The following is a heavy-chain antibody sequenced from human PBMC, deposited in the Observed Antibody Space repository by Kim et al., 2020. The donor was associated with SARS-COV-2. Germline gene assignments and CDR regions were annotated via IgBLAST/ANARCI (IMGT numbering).Heavy chain of an antibody. D-gene: IGHD2-21*01. CDR1: DYSISSGNW. CDR3: AKKIDSKNWFDP. V-gene: IGHV4-28*01. Sequence: SETLSLTCTVSDYSISSGNWWVWIRQPPGKGMEWIGYIYHSGRTYYNPSLKSRVTMSVDTAKNQFSLKMTSVTAVDTALYYCAKKIDSKNWFDPWGQGTL. CDR2: IYHSGRT. J-gene: IGHJ5*02.